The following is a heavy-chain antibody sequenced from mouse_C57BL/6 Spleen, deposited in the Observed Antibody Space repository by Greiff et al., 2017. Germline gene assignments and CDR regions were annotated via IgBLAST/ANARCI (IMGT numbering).Heavy chain of an antibody. D-gene: IGHD1-1*01. CDR1: GFTFSSYA. CDR3: TRVTTVVAPMDY. V-gene: IGHV5-9-1*02. CDR2: ISSGGDYI. Sequence: EVQLQESGEGLVKPGGSLKLSCAASGFTFSSYAMSWVRQTPEKRLEWVAYISSGGDYIYYADTVKGRFTISRDNARNTLYLQMSSLKSEDTAMYYCTRVTTVVAPMDYWGQGTSVTVSS. J-gene: IGHJ4*01.